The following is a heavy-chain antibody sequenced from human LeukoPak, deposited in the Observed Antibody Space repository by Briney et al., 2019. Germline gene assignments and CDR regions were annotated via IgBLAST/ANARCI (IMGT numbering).Heavy chain of an antibody. CDR3: ARDLVVVVAATPVY. V-gene: IGHV3-48*01. Sequence: PGGSLRLSCSASGFTLRSYSMNWGPQAPGKGVEWVSYISSSTSTIYYADSVKGRFTISRDNAKNSLYLQMNSLRAEDTAVYYCARDLVVVVAATPVYWGQGTLATVSS. J-gene: IGHJ4*02. CDR1: GFTLRSYS. D-gene: IGHD2-15*01. CDR2: ISSSTSTI.